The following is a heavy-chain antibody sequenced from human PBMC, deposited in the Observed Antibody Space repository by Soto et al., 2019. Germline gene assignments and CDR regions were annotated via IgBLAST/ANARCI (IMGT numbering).Heavy chain of an antibody. J-gene: IGHJ6*02. D-gene: IGHD3-10*01. CDR2: INPNSGAT. Sequence: QVQLVQSGAEVKKPGASVKVSCKASGYPFTGYYMHWVRQAPGQGLEWMGWINPNSGATNYAQDFQGRVTMTRDTSISTVYMELSRLRSDDTAVYHCARDSMVRGAIYYYYAMDVWGQGTTVTVSS. V-gene: IGHV1-2*02. CDR1: GYPFTGYY. CDR3: ARDSMVRGAIYYYYAMDV.